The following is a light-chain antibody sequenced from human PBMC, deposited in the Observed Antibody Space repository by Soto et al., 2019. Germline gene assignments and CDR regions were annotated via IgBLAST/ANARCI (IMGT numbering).Light chain of an antibody. CDR3: LQYEELPLT. CDR2: VAS. V-gene: IGKV1-33*01. CDR1: QDISNS. J-gene: IGKJ4*01. Sequence: DIQMTQSPSSLSASVGDRVTFTCQASQDISNSLNWFQQKPGKAPKLLIYVASNLETGVPSRLSGSGSGTLFTFTISSLQPEDFATYYCLQYEELPLTFGGGTKVEIK.